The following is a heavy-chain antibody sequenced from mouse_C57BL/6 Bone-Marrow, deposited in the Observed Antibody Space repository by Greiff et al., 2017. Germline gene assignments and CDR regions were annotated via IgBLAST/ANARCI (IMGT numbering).Heavy chain of an antibody. D-gene: IGHD3-3*01. J-gene: IGHJ2*01. CDR1: GFTFSDAW. Sequence: EVQRVESGGGLVQPGGSMKLSCAASGFTFSDAWMDWVRQSPEKGLEWVAEIRNKANNHATYYAESVKGTFTISRDDYKSSVYLQMNGLGAEDTGIYYCTRIRGPYLDYWGQGTTVTVSS. V-gene: IGHV6-6*01. CDR2: IRNKANNHAT. CDR3: TRIRGPYLDY.